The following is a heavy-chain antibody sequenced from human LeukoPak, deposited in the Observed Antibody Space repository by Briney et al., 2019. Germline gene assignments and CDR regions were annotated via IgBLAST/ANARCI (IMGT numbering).Heavy chain of an antibody. Sequence: PGGSLRLSCAASGFTFSSYAMSWVRQAPGKGLEWVSAISGSAGNIYYADSVKGRLTISRDNSKNTLYLQMNSLRAEDTAVYYCAKDAAPITIFGVAVGWIDYWGQGTLVTVSS. J-gene: IGHJ4*02. V-gene: IGHV3-23*01. D-gene: IGHD3-3*01. CDR1: GFTFSSYA. CDR2: ISGSAGNI. CDR3: AKDAAPITIFGVAVGWIDY.